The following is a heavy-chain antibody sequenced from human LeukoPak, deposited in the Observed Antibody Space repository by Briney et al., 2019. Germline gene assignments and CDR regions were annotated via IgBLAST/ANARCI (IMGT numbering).Heavy chain of an antibody. CDR1: GFTFSSHT. J-gene: IGHJ4*02. V-gene: IGHV3-21*01. CDR2: ISSSTTDI. D-gene: IGHD3-22*01. Sequence: GGSLRLSCVASGFTFSSHTMNWVRQAPGKGLEWVSSISSSTTDIYYADSVKGRFTLSRDNAKNSLYLQMNSLRAEDTAVYYCARERYHDSSLDYWGQGILVTVSS. CDR3: ARERYHDSSLDY.